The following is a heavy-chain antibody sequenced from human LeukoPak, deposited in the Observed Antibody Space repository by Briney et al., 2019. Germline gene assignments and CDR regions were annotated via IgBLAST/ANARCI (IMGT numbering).Heavy chain of an antibody. J-gene: IGHJ3*02. V-gene: IGHV1-69*13. CDR3: ARQDYYGSGSYTAFDI. CDR2: IIPIFGTA. Sequence: SVKVSCKASGGTFSSYAISWVRQAPGQGLEWMGGIIPIFGTANYAQKFQGRVTITADESTSTAYMELSSLRSEDTAVYYCARQDYYGSGSYTAFDIWGQGTMVTVSS. CDR1: GGTFSSYA. D-gene: IGHD3-10*01.